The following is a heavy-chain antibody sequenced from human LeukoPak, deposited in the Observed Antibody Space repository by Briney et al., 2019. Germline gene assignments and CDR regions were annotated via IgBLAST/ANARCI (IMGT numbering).Heavy chain of an antibody. V-gene: IGHV3-7*03. Sequence: PPGGSLRLSCAASGFTFGDTWMNWVRQVPGQGLEWVANIKQDGSEKFYVASVKGRFTTSRDNGKSSLYLQMNSLRAEDTALYYCATSYDMGWLIGYWGQGTLVTVSS. CDR1: GFTFGDTW. CDR3: ATSYDMGWLIGY. J-gene: IGHJ4*02. CDR2: IKQDGSEK. D-gene: IGHD3/OR15-3a*01.